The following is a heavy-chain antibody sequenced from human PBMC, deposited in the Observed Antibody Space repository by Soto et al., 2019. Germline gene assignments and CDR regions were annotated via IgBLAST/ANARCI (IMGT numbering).Heavy chain of an antibody. CDR3: ARELGYCSSTSCYGGFDY. V-gene: IGHV4-34*01. D-gene: IGHD2-2*01. CDR2: INHSAST. Sequence: SETLSLTCAVYGGSFSVYYWSWIRQPPGKGLEWIGEINHSASTNCNPSLKSRVTISVDTSKNQLSLKLSSVTAADTAVYYCARELGYCSSTSCYGGFDYWGQGTLVTVSS. J-gene: IGHJ4*02. CDR1: GGSFSVYY.